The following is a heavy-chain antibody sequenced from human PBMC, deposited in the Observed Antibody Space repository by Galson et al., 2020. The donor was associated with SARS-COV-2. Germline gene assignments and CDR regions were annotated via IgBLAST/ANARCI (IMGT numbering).Heavy chain of an antibody. J-gene: IGHJ4*02. CDR1: IGSISGYF. D-gene: IGHD3-16*01. Sequence: SETLSLTCTVSIGSISGYFWSWIRQPAGREPEWIGRIYSTGSSNYNPSLKSRVSMSIDTSKKQFSLKLNSVTAADTAVYYCAGDNGGYFDYWGQGTLVTVSS. CDR3: AGDNGGYFDY. CDR2: IYSTGSS. V-gene: IGHV4-4*07.